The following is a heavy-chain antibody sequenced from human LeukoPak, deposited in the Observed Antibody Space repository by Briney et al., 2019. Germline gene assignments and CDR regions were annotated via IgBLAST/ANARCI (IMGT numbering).Heavy chain of an antibody. CDR3: AKYDSSGSFDY. V-gene: IGHV3-23*01. CDR2: ISGSGGST. CDR1: GFTFSSYA. D-gene: IGHD3-22*01. J-gene: IGHJ4*02. Sequence: GGSLRLSCAASGFTFSSYAMSWVRQAPGKGLEWVSAISGSGGSTYYADCVKGRFTISRDNSNNTLYLQMNSLRAEDTAVYYCAKYDSSGSFDYWGQGTLVTVSS.